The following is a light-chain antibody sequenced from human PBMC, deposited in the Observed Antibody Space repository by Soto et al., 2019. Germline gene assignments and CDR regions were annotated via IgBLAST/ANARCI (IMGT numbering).Light chain of an antibody. V-gene: IGKV3-11*01. Sequence: IVLTQSPVTLSLSPWEIATLSCRSSQSISNYVAWYQQKPGQAPRLLIYDASDRATGIPGRFSGSGSGTDFTLTISSLEPEDFAVYYCQQHSNWPPITFGQGTRLEIK. J-gene: IGKJ5*01. CDR1: QSISNY. CDR2: DAS. CDR3: QQHSNWPPIT.